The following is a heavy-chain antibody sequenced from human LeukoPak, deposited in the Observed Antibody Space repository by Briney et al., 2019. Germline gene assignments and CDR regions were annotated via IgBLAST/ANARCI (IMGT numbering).Heavy chain of an antibody. CDR1: GFTFSRYE. D-gene: IGHD4-17*01. CDR2: ISSSGSII. CDR3: ARDLGMTDGDYVSYFDY. Sequence: GSLRLSCAASGFTFSRYELNWVRQAPGKGLEWVSYISSSGSIIYYADSVKGRFTISRDNAKNSLHLQMNSLRAEDTAVYYCARDLGMTDGDYVSYFDYWGQGTLVTVSS. V-gene: IGHV3-48*03. J-gene: IGHJ4*02.